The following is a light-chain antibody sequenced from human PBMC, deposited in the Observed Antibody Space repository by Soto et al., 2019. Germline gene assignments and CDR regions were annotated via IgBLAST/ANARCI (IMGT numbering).Light chain of an antibody. CDR2: DVN. CDR3: NSYTGTNTVI. J-gene: IGLJ2*01. V-gene: IGLV2-14*01. CDR1: SSDVGANNY. Sequence: QSVLTQPASVSGSPGQSITIPCTGTSSDVGANNYASWYQQHPGKAPKLIIYDVNNRPSGVSDRFSGSKSGDTASLTISGLQAEDEADYYCNSYTGTNTVIFGGGTKLTVL.